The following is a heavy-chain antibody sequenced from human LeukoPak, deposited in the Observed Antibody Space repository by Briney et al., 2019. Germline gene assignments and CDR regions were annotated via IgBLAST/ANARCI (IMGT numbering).Heavy chain of an antibody. D-gene: IGHD4-23*01. CDR2: IWYDGSNK. V-gene: IGHV3-33*01. CDR3: AISYGGYFPFNY. Sequence: GGSLRLSCAASGFTFSSYGMHWVRQAPGKGLEWVAVIWYDGSNKYYADSVKGRFTISRDNSKNTLYLQMNSLRAEDTAVYYCAISYGGYFPFNYCGQGTLVTVSS. CDR1: GFTFSSYG. J-gene: IGHJ4*02.